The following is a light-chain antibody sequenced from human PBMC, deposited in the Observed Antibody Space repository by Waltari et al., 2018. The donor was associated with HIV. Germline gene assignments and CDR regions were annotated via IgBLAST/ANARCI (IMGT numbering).Light chain of an antibody. Sequence: IVMTQSPDSLAVPLGERATITRNFSQTVLYSSNKKNFLSCYQQKPGHPPKLLISWATTRDSGVPDRFSGSGSGTDFTLTVSSLQAEDVAFYYCQQYYSTPYTFGRGTKV. CDR2: WAT. J-gene: IGKJ2*01. CDR3: QQYYSTPYT. CDR1: QTVLYSSNKKNF. V-gene: IGKV4-1*01.